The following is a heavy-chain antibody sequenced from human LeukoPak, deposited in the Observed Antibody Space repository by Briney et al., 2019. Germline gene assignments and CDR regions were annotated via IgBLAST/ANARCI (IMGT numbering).Heavy chain of an antibody. CDR1: GFTFSSYG. CDR3: ARPLDGWFDP. J-gene: IGHJ5*02. V-gene: IGHV3-30*02. CDR2: IRYDGSNE. Sequence: GGSLRLSCAASGFTFSSYGMHWVRQAPGKGLDWVAFIRYDGSNEYYADSVKGRFTISRDNAKNSLYLQMNSLRAEDTALYHCARPLDGWFDPWGQGTLVTVSS.